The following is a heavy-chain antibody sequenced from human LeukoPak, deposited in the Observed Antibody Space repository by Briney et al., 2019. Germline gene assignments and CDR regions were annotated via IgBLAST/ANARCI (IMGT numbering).Heavy chain of an antibody. V-gene: IGHV1-24*01. CDR2: FDPEDGET. Sequence: ASVKVSCKASVYTLTELSMHWVRQAPGKGLEWMGGFDPEDGETIYAQKFQGRVTMTEDTSTDTAYMELSRLRSEDTAVYYCATLVRYCSSTSCYRFDYWGQGTLVTVSS. J-gene: IGHJ4*02. D-gene: IGHD2-2*01. CDR3: ATLVRYCSSTSCYRFDY. CDR1: VYTLTELS.